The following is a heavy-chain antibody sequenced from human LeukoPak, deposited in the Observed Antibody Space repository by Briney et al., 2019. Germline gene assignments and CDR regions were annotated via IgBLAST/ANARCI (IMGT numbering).Heavy chain of an antibody. D-gene: IGHD2-2*01. Sequence: SETLSLTCTVSGDSLSSYYLSWIRQPPGKGLEWIGYIHYSGSTNYNPSLKSRVTMSVDTSKNQFSLKLSSVTAADTTVYYCARVYCSSTSCYATDPYYFDYWGQGTLVTVSS. CDR3: ARVYCSSTSCYATDPYYFDY. J-gene: IGHJ4*02. V-gene: IGHV4-59*12. CDR1: GDSLSSYY. CDR2: IHYSGST.